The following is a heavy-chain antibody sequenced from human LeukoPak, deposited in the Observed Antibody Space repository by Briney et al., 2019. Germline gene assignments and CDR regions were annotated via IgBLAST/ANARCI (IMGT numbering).Heavy chain of an antibody. CDR3: ARDLSGYCSSTSCYEGFPVDY. Sequence: ASVKVSCKAPGYTFTSYGISWVRQAPGQGLEWMGWISAYNGNTNYAQKLQGRVTMTTDTSTSTAYMELRSLRSDDTAVYYCARDLSGYCSSTSCYEGFPVDYWGQGTLVTVSS. V-gene: IGHV1-18*01. CDR2: ISAYNGNT. CDR1: GYTFTSYG. D-gene: IGHD2-2*01. J-gene: IGHJ4*02.